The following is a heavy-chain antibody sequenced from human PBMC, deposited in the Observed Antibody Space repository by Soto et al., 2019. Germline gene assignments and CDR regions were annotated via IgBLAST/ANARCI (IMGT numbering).Heavy chain of an antibody. J-gene: IGHJ4*02. V-gene: IGHV4-39*01. D-gene: IGHD2-8*01. CDR2: IYYSGST. CDR3: ARRGGRYCTNGVCLVDY. CDR1: GGSISSSSYY. Sequence: SETLSLTCTVSGGSISSSSYYWGWIRQPPGKGLEWIGSIYYSGSTYHNPSLKSRVTISVDTSKNQFSLKPSSVTAADTAVYYCARRGGRYCTNGVCLVDYWGQGTLVTVSS.